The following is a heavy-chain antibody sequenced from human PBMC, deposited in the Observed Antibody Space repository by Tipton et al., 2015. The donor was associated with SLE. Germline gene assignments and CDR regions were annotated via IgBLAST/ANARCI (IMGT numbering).Heavy chain of an antibody. V-gene: IGHV4-34*01. CDR1: GGSFTGYY. CDR3: AYSRRIAIFGVVDDF. J-gene: IGHJ4*02. CDR2: ISHGGST. Sequence: TLSLTCAVYGGSFTGYYWRWIRQPPGKGLEWIGEISHGGSTNYNPSLKSRVTISMDTPKNQFSLKLSSVTAADTAVYYCAYSRRIAIFGVVDDFWGQGTLVTVPS. D-gene: IGHD3-3*01.